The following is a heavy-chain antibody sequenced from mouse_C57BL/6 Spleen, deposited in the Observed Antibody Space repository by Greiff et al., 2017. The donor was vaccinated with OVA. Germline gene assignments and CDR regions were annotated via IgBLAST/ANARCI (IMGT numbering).Heavy chain of an antibody. D-gene: IGHD6-5*01. CDR3: ARSLLSYYFDY. CDR1: GYAFTNYL. Sequence: VQLQQSGAELVRPGTSVKVSCKASGYAFTNYLIEWVKQRPGQGLAWIGVINPGSGGTNYNEKFKGKATLTADKSSSTAYMQLSSLTSEDSAVYFCARSLLSYYFDYWGQGTTLTVSS. J-gene: IGHJ2*01. V-gene: IGHV1-54*01. CDR2: INPGSGGT.